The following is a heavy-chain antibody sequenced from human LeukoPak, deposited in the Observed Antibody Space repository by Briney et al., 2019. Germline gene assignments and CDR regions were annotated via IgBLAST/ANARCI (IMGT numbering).Heavy chain of an antibody. CDR1: GYTFTGYY. V-gene: IGHV1-2*02. Sequence: ASVKVSCKASGYTFTGYYMHWVRQAPGQGLEWMGWINPNGGGTNYAQKFQGRVTMTRDTSISTAYMELSRLRSDDTAVYYCARRRGAYYYMDVWGKGTTVTVSS. J-gene: IGHJ6*03. CDR3: ARRRGAYYYMDV. CDR2: INPNGGGT. D-gene: IGHD3-16*01.